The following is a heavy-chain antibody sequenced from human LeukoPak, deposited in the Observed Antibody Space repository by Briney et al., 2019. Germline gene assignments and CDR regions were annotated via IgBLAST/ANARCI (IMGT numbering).Heavy chain of an antibody. CDR3: AKAAQQQLGKYYFDY. D-gene: IGHD6-13*01. V-gene: IGHV3-30*18. J-gene: IGHJ4*02. CDR1: GFTFSSYG. Sequence: PGGSLRLSCAASGFTFSSYGMHWVRQAPGKGLEWVAVISYDGSNKYYADSVKGRFTISRDNSKNTLYLQMNSLRAEDTAVYYCAKAAQQQLGKYYFDYWGQGTLVTVSS. CDR2: ISYDGSNK.